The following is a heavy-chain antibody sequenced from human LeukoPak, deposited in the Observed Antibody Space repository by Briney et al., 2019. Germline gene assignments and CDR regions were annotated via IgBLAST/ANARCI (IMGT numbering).Heavy chain of an antibody. J-gene: IGHJ4*02. CDR1: GASVSGSAYY. CDR3: AKDVVGQQWPENY. V-gene: IGHV4-39*02. Sequence: SETLSLTCSVSGASVSGSAYYWGWIRQPPGKGLEWIGNIYYTGSTYYNASLKSRVTISIDTSKNQFSLKLNSVTAADTAVYHCAKDVVGQQWPENYWGQGTLVTVSS. CDR2: IYYTGST. D-gene: IGHD6-19*01.